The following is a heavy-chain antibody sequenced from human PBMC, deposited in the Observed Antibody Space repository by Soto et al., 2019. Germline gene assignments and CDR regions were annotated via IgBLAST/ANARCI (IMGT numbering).Heavy chain of an antibody. CDR2: ISYDGSNK. Sequence: GGSLRLSCAASGFIFNTYAMHWVRQAPGKGLEWVAIISYDGSNKYYADSVKGRFTISRDNSKSTLSLQMNSLRPDDTAIYYCARDRRGYSTSAWGQGTLVTVSS. CDR1: GFIFNTYA. D-gene: IGHD6-13*01. J-gene: IGHJ5*02. V-gene: IGHV3-30-3*01. CDR3: ARDRRGYSTSA.